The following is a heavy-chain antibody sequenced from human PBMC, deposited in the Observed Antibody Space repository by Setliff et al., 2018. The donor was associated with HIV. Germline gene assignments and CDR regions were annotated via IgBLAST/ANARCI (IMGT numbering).Heavy chain of an antibody. CDR1: GDSITTYY. Sequence: SETLSLTCNVSGDSITTYYWSWIRQPAGKRLDWIGRINNSGSTNYNPSLKSRVIMSLDTSKNQFSLRLSSMSAADTAVYYCARESGSAYYYYYMDVWGKGTTVTVSS. J-gene: IGHJ6*03. CDR2: INNSGST. D-gene: IGHD1-26*01. CDR3: ARESGSAYYYYYMDV. V-gene: IGHV4-4*07.